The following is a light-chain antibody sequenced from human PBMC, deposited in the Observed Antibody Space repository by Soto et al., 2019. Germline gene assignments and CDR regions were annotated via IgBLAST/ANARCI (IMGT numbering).Light chain of an antibody. V-gene: IGKV3-15*01. CDR3: QQDSSCLGT. Sequence: VVMSQSPATLYVHPGERANLSCRASQSVGTKLAWYQQTPGQAPRLLIYGASNRATGVPARISGSVSGTEFTLTIASLQSEDFAIYYWQQDSSCLGTFRQGTKEDIK. CDR1: QSVGTK. J-gene: IGKJ1*01. CDR2: GAS.